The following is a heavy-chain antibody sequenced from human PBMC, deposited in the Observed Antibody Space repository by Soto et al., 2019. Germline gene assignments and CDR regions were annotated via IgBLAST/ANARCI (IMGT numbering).Heavy chain of an antibody. CDR2: IIPIFGTA. CDR1: GGTFSSYA. Sequence: SVKVSCKASGGTFSSYAISWVRQAPGQGLEWMGGIIPIFGTANYAQKFQGRVTITADESTSTAYMELSSLRSEDTAVYYCARVNYYDSSGYYRVYFDYWGQGTLVTVSS. D-gene: IGHD3-22*01. J-gene: IGHJ4*02. CDR3: ARVNYYDSSGYYRVYFDY. V-gene: IGHV1-69*13.